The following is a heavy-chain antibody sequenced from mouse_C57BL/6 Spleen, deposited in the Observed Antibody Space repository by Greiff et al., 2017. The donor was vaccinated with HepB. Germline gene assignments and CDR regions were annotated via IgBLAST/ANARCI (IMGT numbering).Heavy chain of an antibody. CDR2: IDPEDDET. CDR1: GFNIKADY. J-gene: IGHJ3*01. V-gene: IGHV14-2*01. CDR3: ARWLLH. D-gene: IGHD2-3*01. Sequence: VQLKQSGAELVKPGASVKLSCTASGFNIKADYMHWVKQRTEQGLEWIGRIDPEDDETKYAPKFQGKATITADTSSNTAYLHLSSLTSEDTAVYYCARWLLHWGQGTLVTVSA.